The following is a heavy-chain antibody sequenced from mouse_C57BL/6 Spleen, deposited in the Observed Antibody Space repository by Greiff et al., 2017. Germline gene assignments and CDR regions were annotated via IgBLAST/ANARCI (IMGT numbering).Heavy chain of an antibody. V-gene: IGHV1-47*01. CDR1: GYTFTTYP. CDR2: FHPFNDDT. J-gene: IGHJ2*01. Sequence: VQLQQSGAELVKPGASVKMSCKASGYTFTTYPIEWMKQNHGKSLEWIGNFHPFNDDTKYNEKFKGKATLTVEKSYSTVYLELSRLTSDDSAVYYCARSPSPEGPYYVDYWGQGTTLTVSS. CDR3: ARSPSPEGPYYVDY.